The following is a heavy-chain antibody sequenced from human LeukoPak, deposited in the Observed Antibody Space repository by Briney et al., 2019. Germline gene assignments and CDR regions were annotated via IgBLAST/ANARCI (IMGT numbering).Heavy chain of an antibody. J-gene: IGHJ4*02. Sequence: GGSLRLSCAVSGFTFSSYSMNWVRQAPGKGLEWVAAISYDGSNKNYADSVKGRFTISRDNSKNTLYLQMNSLRAEDTAVYYCARGVRIAVAGYIDYWGQGTLVTVSS. CDR1: GFTFSSYS. V-gene: IGHV3-30*03. CDR2: ISYDGSNK. CDR3: ARGVRIAVAGYIDY. D-gene: IGHD6-19*01.